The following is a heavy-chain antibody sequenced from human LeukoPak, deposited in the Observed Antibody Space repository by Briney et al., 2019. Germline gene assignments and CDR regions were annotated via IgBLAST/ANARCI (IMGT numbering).Heavy chain of an antibody. CDR1: GYTFTSYD. CDR2: MNPNSGNT. D-gene: IGHD3-22*01. V-gene: IGHV1-8*01. CDR3: ANLLHYYDSSGYYYRNPAPGSPGPLDY. J-gene: IGHJ4*02. Sequence: ASVKVSCKASGYTFTSYDINWVRQATGQGLEWMGWMNPNSGNTGYAQKFQGRVTMTRNTSISTAYMELSSLRAEDTAVCYCANLLHYYDSSGYYYRNPAPGSPGPLDYWGQGTLVTVSS.